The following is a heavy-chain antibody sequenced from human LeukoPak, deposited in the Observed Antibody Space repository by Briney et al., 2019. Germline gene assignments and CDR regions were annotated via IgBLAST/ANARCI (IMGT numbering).Heavy chain of an antibody. CDR2: ISYDGSNK. J-gene: IGHJ4*02. V-gene: IGHV3-30*18. Sequence: GRSLRLSCAASGFTFSSYGMHWVRQAPGKGLEWVAVISYDGSNKYCADSVEGRFTISRDNSKNTLYLQMNSLRAEDTAVYYCAKDRGSGYSYGPPFDYWGQGTLVTVSS. CDR1: GFTFSSYG. D-gene: IGHD5-18*01. CDR3: AKDRGSGYSYGPPFDY.